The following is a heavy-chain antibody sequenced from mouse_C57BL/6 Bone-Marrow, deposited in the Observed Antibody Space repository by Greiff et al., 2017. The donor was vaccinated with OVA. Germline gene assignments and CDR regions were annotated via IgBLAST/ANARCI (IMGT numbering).Heavy chain of an antibody. Sequence: QVQLKQSGAELARPGASVKLSCKASGYTFTSYGISWVKQRTGQGLEWIGEIYPRSGNTYYNEKFKGKATLTADKSSSTAYMELRSLTSEDSAVYFCASPKLGRFAYWGQGTLVTVSA. V-gene: IGHV1-81*01. J-gene: IGHJ3*01. D-gene: IGHD4-1*01. CDR2: IYPRSGNT. CDR3: ASPKLGRFAY. CDR1: GYTFTSYG.